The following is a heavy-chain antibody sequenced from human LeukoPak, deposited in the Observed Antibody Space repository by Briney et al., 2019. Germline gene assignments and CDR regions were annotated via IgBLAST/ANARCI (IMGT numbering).Heavy chain of an antibody. V-gene: IGHV1-69*05. J-gene: IGHJ5*02. CDR1: GGTFSSYS. CDR2: IIPVFGTA. D-gene: IGHD4/OR15-4a*01. CDR3: ARDRGYYRGWFDH. Sequence: SVKASCKASGGTFSSYSINWVRQAPGQGLEWMGGIIPVFGTANYAQKFQGRVTMTRDTSTSTVYMELSSLRSEDTAVYYCARDRGYYRGWFDHWGQGTLVTVSS.